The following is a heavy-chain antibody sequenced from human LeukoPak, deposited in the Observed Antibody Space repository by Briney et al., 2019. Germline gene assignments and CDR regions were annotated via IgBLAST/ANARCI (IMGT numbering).Heavy chain of an antibody. V-gene: IGHV4-59*01. CDR3: ARGAYDSSGHYYYFDY. D-gene: IGHD3-22*01. Sequence: SETLSLTCTVSGGSISTNSWIWLRRPPGKGLEWIGYIYYSGTTNYNPSLKSRVTISVDTTKNQFSLKLSSVTAADTAIYYCARGAYDSSGHYYYFDYWGQGTLVTVSS. CDR1: GGSISTNS. J-gene: IGHJ4*02. CDR2: IYYSGTT.